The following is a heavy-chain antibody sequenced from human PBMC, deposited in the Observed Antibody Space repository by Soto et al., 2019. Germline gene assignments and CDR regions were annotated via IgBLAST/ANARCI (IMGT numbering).Heavy chain of an antibody. D-gene: IGHD2-8*01. V-gene: IGHV1-58*01. Sequence: QMQLEQSGPEVKKPGTSVKVSCKASGFTFTSSAFQWVRQARGQRLEWIGWIAVGSGYTNYAQRFQDRVTLTRDMSTAPSFHGLSRLNTEGTAIYFCAADATAGQQMVPSDYWGQGTLVTVSS. CDR3: AADATAGQQMVPSDY. J-gene: IGHJ4*02. CDR2: IAVGSGYT. CDR1: GFTFTSSA.